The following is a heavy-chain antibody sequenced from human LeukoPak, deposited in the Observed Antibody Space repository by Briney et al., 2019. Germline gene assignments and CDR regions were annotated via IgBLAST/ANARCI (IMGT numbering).Heavy chain of an antibody. CDR3: ARIAAARSGAYDAFDI. CDR2: ISYDGSNK. V-gene: IGHV3-30*04. J-gene: IGHJ3*02. D-gene: IGHD6-13*01. CDR1: GFTFSSYA. Sequence: GGSLRLSCAASGFTFSSYAMHWVRQAPGKGLEWVAVISYDGSNKYYADSVKGRFTISRDDSKNTLYLQMNSLRAEDTAVYYCARIAAARSGAYDAFDIWGQGTMVTVSS.